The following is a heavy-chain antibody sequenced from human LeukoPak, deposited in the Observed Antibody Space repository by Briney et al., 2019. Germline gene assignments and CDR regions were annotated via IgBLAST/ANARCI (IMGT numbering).Heavy chain of an antibody. CDR2: MNPNSGNT. CDR1: GYTFTSYD. D-gene: IGHD3-22*01. CDR3: ARYYYDSSGYYNSDDH. Sequence: ASVKVSCKASGYTFTSYDINWVRQATGQGLEWMGWMNPNSGNTGYAQKFQGRVTMTRNTSISTAYMELSSLRSEDTAVYYCARYYYDSSGYYNSDDHWGQGTLVTVSS. V-gene: IGHV1-8*01. J-gene: IGHJ4*02.